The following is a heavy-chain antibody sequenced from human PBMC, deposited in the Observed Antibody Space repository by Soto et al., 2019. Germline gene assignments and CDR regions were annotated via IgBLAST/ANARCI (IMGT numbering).Heavy chain of an antibody. CDR2: THHSRGT. D-gene: IGHD3-22*01. CDR3: AREIVVLEFKNYYDTTGDAFDI. Sequence: SETLSLTCAVSGDSIIGTHWWSWVRRPPGKGLEFIGETHHSRGTNYNPSLRSRVTMSLDKSKNQFSLKLNSVTAADTAVYYCAREIVVLEFKNYYDTTGDAFDIWGQGTMVTVSS. CDR1: GDSIIGTHW. J-gene: IGHJ3*02. V-gene: IGHV4-4*02.